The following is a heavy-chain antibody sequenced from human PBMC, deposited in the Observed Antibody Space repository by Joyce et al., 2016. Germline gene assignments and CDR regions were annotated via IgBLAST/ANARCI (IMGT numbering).Heavy chain of an antibody. V-gene: IGHV3-7*01. CDR1: GFSFSDYW. CDR2: INKDGSER. J-gene: IGHJ4*02. D-gene: IGHD4-17*01. CDR3: IYDSGSDY. Sequence: EVQLLESGGGLVQPGGSLRLSCAASGFSFSDYWMSWVRRAPGKGLEWLANINKDGSERYYRDSVRGRFTIARDNADKSVYLQMNSLRVDDTATYYCIYDSGSDYWGQGTLVTVSA.